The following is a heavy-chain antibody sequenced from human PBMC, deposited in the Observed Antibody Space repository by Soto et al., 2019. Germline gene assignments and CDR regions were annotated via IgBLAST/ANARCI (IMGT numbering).Heavy chain of an antibody. Sequence: EVQLLESGGGLVQPGGSLRLSCAASGFTFSSYAMSWVRQAPGKGLEGVSAISGSAATTFYGASVTGRFTVSSDNSKNTLYLQMNSLRAEDTAVYYCARGPRYCSGYSCDYYMDVWGKGTTVTVSS. CDR3: ARGPRYCSGYSCDYYMDV. V-gene: IGHV3-23*01. J-gene: IGHJ6*03. CDR2: ISGSAATT. CDR1: GFTFSSYA. D-gene: IGHD2-15*01.